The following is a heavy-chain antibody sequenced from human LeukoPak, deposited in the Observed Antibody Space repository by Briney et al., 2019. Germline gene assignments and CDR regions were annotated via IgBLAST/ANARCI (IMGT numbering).Heavy chain of an antibody. CDR1: GFTFGSYG. CDR3: ARVLRYCSGGNCYSGGLGYMDV. Sequence: GGSLRLSCAASGFTFGSYGMHWVRQAPGKGLDWVAFVRYDGNNPYYSASVKGRFTISRDNAKSSMWLQMNSLRVEDTAVYYCARVLRYCSGGNCYSGGLGYMDVWGKGTTVTISS. D-gene: IGHD2-15*01. CDR2: VRYDGNNP. V-gene: IGHV3-30*02. J-gene: IGHJ6*03.